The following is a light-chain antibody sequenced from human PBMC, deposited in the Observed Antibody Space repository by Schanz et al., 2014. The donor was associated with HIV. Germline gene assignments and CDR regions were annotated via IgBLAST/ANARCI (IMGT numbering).Light chain of an antibody. CDR2: NSY. Sequence: QSVLTQPPSASGTPGQRVTISCSGSSSNIRSNTINWYQQLPGTAPKLLIYNSYHRPSGVPDRFSGSRSGTSASLAISGLQSEDEADYYCATWDDSLNAWVFGGGTKLTVL. CDR3: ATWDDSLNAWV. CDR1: SSNIRSNT. V-gene: IGLV1-44*01. J-gene: IGLJ3*02.